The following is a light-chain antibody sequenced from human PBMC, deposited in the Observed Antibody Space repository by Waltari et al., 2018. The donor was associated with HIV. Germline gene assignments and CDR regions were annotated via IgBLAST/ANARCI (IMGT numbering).Light chain of an antibody. Sequence: QSALTQPRSVSGSPGPSLTISCTATSSHVGGSNYFPWHQQHPGKAPKLMIYDVGKRPSGVPDRFSGSKSGNTASLTISGLQAEDEADYYCCSHALSNTWVFGGGTKLTVL. V-gene: IGLV2-11*01. CDR1: SSHVGGSNY. CDR2: DVG. J-gene: IGLJ3*02. CDR3: CSHALSNTWV.